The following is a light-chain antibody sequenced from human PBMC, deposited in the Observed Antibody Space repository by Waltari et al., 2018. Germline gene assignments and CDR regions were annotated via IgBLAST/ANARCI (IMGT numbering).Light chain of an antibody. CDR3: AAWDISLNNLL. J-gene: IGLJ2*01. CDR2: YDD. CDR1: SSNIGDSA. V-gene: IGLV1-36*01. Sequence: QSALTQPPSVSGAPRQRVTISCSGTSSNIGDSAVNWYQQLPGKPPKLVIYYDDLVASGVSDRFSGSKSGYSASLAISGLQSEDEAVYFCAAWDISLNNLLFGGGTKLTVL.